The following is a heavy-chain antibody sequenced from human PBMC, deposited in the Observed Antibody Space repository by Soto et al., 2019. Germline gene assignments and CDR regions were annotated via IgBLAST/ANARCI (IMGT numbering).Heavy chain of an antibody. D-gene: IGHD2-21*01. Sequence: GGSLRLSCAASGFTFSSYSMNWVRQAPGKGLEWVSSISSSSSYIYYAGSVKGRFTISRDNAKNSLYLQMNSLRAEDTAVYYCARDNSNLWGDAFDIWGQGTMVTVSS. J-gene: IGHJ3*02. CDR2: ISSSSSYI. CDR3: ARDNSNLWGDAFDI. V-gene: IGHV3-21*01. CDR1: GFTFSSYS.